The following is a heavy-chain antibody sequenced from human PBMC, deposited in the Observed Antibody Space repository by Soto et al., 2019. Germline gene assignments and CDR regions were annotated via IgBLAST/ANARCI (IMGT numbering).Heavy chain of an antibody. CDR2: IIPILGIA. CDR3: ARDGTPYGDFAHFDY. Sequence: QVQLVQSGAEVKKPRTSVKVSCKASGGTFSSYTISWVRQAPGQGLEWMGRIIPILGIANYAQKFQGRVTITADKSTSTAYMELSSLRSEDTAVYYCARDGTPYGDFAHFDYWGQGTLVTVSS. J-gene: IGHJ4*02. CDR1: GGTFSSYT. V-gene: IGHV1-69*08. D-gene: IGHD4-17*01.